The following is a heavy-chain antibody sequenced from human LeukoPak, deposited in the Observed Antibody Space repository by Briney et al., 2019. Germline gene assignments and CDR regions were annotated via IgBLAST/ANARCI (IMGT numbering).Heavy chain of an antibody. J-gene: IGHJ3*02. V-gene: IGHV4-59*08. CDR1: GGFMSSYY. CDR2: IFYSGST. Sequence: SETLSLTCTVCGGFMSSYYGHWIRGPPGKSMEGSGYIFYSGSTNYTPSLKSRVTISADASKKPLSLRLSSVTAEDTAIYYCARHEGYSYSSSGPNYAFDIWGRGTMVTVSS. D-gene: IGHD6-19*01. CDR3: ARHEGYSYSSSGPNYAFDI.